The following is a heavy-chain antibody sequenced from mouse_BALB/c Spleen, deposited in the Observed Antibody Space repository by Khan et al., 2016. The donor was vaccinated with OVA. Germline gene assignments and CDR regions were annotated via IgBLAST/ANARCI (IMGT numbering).Heavy chain of an antibody. CDR2: ISSGGTYT. Sequence: EVMLVESGGDLVKPGGSLKLSCAAFGFTFSTSGMSWVRQTPDKRLEWVATISSGGTYTYCPDSVKGRFTISRDNGKNTLSLQMSSLKSEDTAKYYCARLAYYYDSEGFAYWGQGTLVTVSA. CDR3: ARLAYYYDSEGFAY. J-gene: IGHJ3*01. CDR1: GFTFSTSG. V-gene: IGHV5-6*02. D-gene: IGHD1-1*01.